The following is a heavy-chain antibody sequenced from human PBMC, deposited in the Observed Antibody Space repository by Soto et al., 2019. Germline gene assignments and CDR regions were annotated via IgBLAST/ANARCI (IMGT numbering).Heavy chain of an antibody. CDR1: GYTFTSYG. CDR2: ISAYNGNT. V-gene: IGHV1-18*01. J-gene: IGHJ6*02. Sequence: EASVKVSCKASGYTFTSYGISWVRQAPGQGLEWMGWISAYNGNTNYAQKLQGRVTMTTDTSTSTAYMELRSLRSDDTAVYYCARGDIETHYYYYGMDVWGQGTTVTVSS. CDR3: ARGDIETHYYYYGMDV.